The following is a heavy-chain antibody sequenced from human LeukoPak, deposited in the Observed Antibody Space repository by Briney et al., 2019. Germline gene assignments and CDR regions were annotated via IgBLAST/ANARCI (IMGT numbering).Heavy chain of an antibody. Sequence: GASVKVSCKASGYTFTGYYMHWVRQAPGQGLEWMGWINPNSGGTNYAQKFQGRVTMTRDTSISTAYMELSRLRSDDTAVYYCARRTTVTTGLEFDYWGQGTLVTVSS. V-gene: IGHV1-2*02. J-gene: IGHJ4*02. CDR1: GYTFTGYY. CDR3: ARRTTVTTGLEFDY. D-gene: IGHD4-17*01. CDR2: INPNSGGT.